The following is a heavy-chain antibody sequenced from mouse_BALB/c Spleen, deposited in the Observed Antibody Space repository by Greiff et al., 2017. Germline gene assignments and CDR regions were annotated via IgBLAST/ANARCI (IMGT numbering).Heavy chain of an antibody. V-gene: IGHV14-3*02. CDR2: IDPANGNT. CDR1: GFNIKDTY. Sequence: EVQLQQSGAELVKPGASVKLSCTASGFNIKDTYMHWVKQRPEQGLEWIGRIDPANGNTKYDPKFQGKATITADTSSNTAYLQLSSLTSEDTAVYYCASGAGDDYFDYWGQGTTLTVSS. CDR3: ASGAGDDYFDY. J-gene: IGHJ2*01. D-gene: IGHD3-3*01.